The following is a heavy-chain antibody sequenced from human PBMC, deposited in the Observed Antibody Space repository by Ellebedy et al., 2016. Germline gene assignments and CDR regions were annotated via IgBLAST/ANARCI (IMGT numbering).Heavy chain of an antibody. CDR3: ARVRCSSVSCSSNWFDP. CDR1: GYSFTSYG. Sequence: ASVKVSCXASGYSFTSYGISWMRQAPGQGLEWMGWISPYNDYREYAQKVQGRVFMTTDTSTDTAYLEVTSLRSDDTAVYYCARVRCSSVSCSSNWFDPWGQGTLVTVSS. CDR2: ISPYNDYR. V-gene: IGHV1-18*01. D-gene: IGHD2-2*01. J-gene: IGHJ5*02.